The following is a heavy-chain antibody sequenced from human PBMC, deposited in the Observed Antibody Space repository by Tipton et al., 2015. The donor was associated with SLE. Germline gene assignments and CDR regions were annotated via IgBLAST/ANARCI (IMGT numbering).Heavy chain of an antibody. CDR3: ARSSLGRDSSGYWGAFDI. Sequence: SLRLSCAASGFTFSSYDMHWVRQATGKGLEWVSAIGTAGDTYYPGSVKGRFTISRENAKNSLYLQMNSLRAGDTAVYYCARSSLGRDSSGYWGAFDIWGQGTMVTVSS. J-gene: IGHJ3*02. CDR1: GFTFSSYD. CDR2: IGTAGDT. D-gene: IGHD3-22*01. V-gene: IGHV3-13*04.